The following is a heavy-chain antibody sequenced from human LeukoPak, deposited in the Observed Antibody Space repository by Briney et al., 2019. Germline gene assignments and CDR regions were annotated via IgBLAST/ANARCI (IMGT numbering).Heavy chain of an antibody. CDR2: IGNNGGGI. CDR1: GFIFNSHA. D-gene: IGHD7-27*01. CDR3: AIDPNWGTHS. Sequence: GGSLRLSCAASGFIFNSHAMSWVRQAPGKRLEWVSIIGNNGGGIHYADSVKGRFTISRDNFKNALYLQMNSLRVEDTAVYYCAIDPNWGTHSWGQGVLVTVSS. J-gene: IGHJ4*02. V-gene: IGHV3-23*01.